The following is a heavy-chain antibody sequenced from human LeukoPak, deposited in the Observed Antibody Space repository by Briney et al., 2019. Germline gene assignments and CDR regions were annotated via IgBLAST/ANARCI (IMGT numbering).Heavy chain of an antibody. D-gene: IGHD3-22*01. J-gene: IGHJ4*02. CDR2: ISAYNGNI. CDR1: GYTFTSYG. CDR3: ARDKGYYDNSGYPPPFDY. Sequence: GASVKVSCKASGYTFTSYGISWVRQAPGQGLEWMGWISAYNGNINYAQKLQGRVTMTTDTSTGTAYMELRSLRSDDTAVYYCARDKGYYDNSGYPPPFDYWGQGTLVTVSS. V-gene: IGHV1-18*01.